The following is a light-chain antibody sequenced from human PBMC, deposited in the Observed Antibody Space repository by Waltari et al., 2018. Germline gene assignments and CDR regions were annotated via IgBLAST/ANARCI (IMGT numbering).Light chain of an antibody. V-gene: IGKV2-30*01. J-gene: IGKJ1*01. CDR2: KVS. CDR1: QSLVFSDGQTY. Sequence: DAVMTQSPLPLPVYLVQPASILCKSSQSLVFSDGQTYFHWFHQRPGQSPRRLIYKVSNRDSGVPDRFSGSGSGTDFTLKISRVEAEDVGVYFCMQTTHWPRTFGQGTKVEIK. CDR3: MQTTHWPRT.